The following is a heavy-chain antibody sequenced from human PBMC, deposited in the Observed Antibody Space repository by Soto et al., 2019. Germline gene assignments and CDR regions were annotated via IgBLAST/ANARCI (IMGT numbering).Heavy chain of an antibody. Sequence: QVQLQESGPGLVKPSQTLSLTCNVSGVSIGSGDYYWSWIRQPPGKGLEWIGYIYISGTTYYNPSLKSRLTILLDTSRNVFSLKLRSVTAADTAVYYCARVPPPYSFSYDDWGQGTLVTVSS. D-gene: IGHD5-12*01. CDR1: GVSIGSGDYY. V-gene: IGHV4-30-4*01. CDR3: ARVPPPYSFSYDD. CDR2: IYISGTT. J-gene: IGHJ4*02.